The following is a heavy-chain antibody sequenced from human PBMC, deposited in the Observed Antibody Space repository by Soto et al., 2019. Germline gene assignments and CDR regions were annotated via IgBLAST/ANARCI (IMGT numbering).Heavy chain of an antibody. V-gene: IGHV3-11*01. CDR2: ISSSGTTI. Sequence: QVQLVESGGGLVKPGGSLRLSCAASGFTFSDHYMTWIRQAPGKGLEWLSYISSSGTTIYYAESVRGRFTISRDNAKNSLYLQMNSLRVEDSAVYYCAIVGDMASKDWCQGTLFTVSP. CDR3: AIVGDMASKD. J-gene: IGHJ4*02. D-gene: IGHD3-3*01. CDR1: GFTFSDHY.